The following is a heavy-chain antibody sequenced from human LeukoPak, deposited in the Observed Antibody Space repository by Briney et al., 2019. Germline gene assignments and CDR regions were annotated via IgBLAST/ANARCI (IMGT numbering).Heavy chain of an antibody. V-gene: IGHV3-21*06. CDR3: ARAPDYDYVYLFDY. CDR1: GFTFSSYS. Sequence: GGSLRLSCAASGFTFSSYSMNWVRQAPGKGLEWVSSISSSSSYIYYADSVKGRFTISRDNAKNSLYLQMNSLRAEDTAVYYCARAPDYDYVYLFDYWGQGTLVTVSS. CDR2: ISSSSSYI. J-gene: IGHJ4*02. D-gene: IGHD3-16*01.